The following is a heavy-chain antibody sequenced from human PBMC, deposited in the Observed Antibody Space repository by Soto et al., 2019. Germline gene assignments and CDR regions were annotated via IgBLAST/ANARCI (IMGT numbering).Heavy chain of an antibody. CDR1: GYSFTGYW. CDR2: IDPSDSYT. Sequence: GESLKISCKGSGYSFTGYWISWVRQMPGKGLEWMGRIDPSDSYTNYSPSFQGHVTISADKSISTAYLQWSSLKASDTAMYYRARQEDEYSSSIPGYWGQGTLVTVSS. V-gene: IGHV5-10-1*01. CDR3: ARQEDEYSSSIPGY. D-gene: IGHD6-6*01. J-gene: IGHJ4*02.